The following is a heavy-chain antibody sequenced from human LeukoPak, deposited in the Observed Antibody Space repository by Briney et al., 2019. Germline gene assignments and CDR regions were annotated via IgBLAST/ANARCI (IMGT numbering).Heavy chain of an antibody. CDR3: ARIHPPRYCSGGSCYSYYYYYMDV. CDR2: IYTSGST. Sequence: PSETLSLTCTVSGGSISSGSYYWSWIRQPAGKGLEWIGRIYTSGSTNYNPSLKGRVTISVDTSKNQFSLKLSSVTAADTAVYYCARIHPPRYCSGGSCYSYYYYYMDVWGKGTTVTVSS. V-gene: IGHV4-61*02. J-gene: IGHJ6*03. D-gene: IGHD2-15*01. CDR1: GGSISSGSYY.